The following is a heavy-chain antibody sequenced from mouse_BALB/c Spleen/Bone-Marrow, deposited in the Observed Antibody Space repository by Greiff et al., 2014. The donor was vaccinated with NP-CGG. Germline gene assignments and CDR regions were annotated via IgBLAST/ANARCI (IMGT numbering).Heavy chain of an antibody. CDR3: ARYYYGSSYFDY. Sequence: EVQLQQSGAELVKPGASVKLSCTASGFNIKDTYMHWVKQRPEQGLEWIGRIDPANGNTKFDQKFQGKATITADTSSNTAYLQLSSLTSEDTAGYYCARYYYGSSYFDYRGQGTTLTVSS. D-gene: IGHD1-1*01. CDR2: IDPANGNT. J-gene: IGHJ2*01. V-gene: IGHV14-3*02. CDR1: GFNIKDTY.